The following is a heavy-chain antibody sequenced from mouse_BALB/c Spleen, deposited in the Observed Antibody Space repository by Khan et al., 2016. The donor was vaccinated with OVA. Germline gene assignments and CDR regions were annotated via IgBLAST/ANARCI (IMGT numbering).Heavy chain of an antibody. CDR2: ISYSGNT. D-gene: IGHD1-1*01. J-gene: IGHJ2*01. CDR1: GYSITSDYV. CDR3: ARITGGDFDY. V-gene: IGHV3-2*02. Sequence: VQLQQSGPGLVTPSQSLSLTCPVTGYSITSDYVWNWLRQFPGNELEWMGFISYSGNTNYNPSLTSRISITRDTSENLFFLQLNSVTTEDTATESCARITGGDFDYWGQGTTLTVSS.